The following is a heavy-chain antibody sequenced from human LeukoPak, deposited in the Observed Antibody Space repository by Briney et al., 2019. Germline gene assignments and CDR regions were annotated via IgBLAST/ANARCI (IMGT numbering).Heavy chain of an antibody. CDR1: GFTFSNYG. CDR3: AKRGSGWYLDY. D-gene: IGHD6-19*01. V-gene: IGHV3-23*01. J-gene: IGHJ4*02. Sequence: GGSLRLSCAASGFTFSNYGMTWVRQAPGKGLEWVSVVSGGGSSTYYAGSVKGRFIISRDNSENTLYLQIISLRAEDTAIYYCAKRGSGWYLDYWGQGILVTVSS. CDR2: VSGGGSST.